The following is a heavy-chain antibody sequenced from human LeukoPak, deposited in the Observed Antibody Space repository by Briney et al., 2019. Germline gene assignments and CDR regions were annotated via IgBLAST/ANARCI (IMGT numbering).Heavy chain of an antibody. D-gene: IGHD3-22*01. CDR1: GFTFSSYG. Sequence: PGGSLRLSCAASGFTFSSYGMHWVRQAPGKGLEWVAFIRYDGSNKYYADSVKGRFTISRDNSKNTLYLQMNSLRAEDTAVYYCAKLYYDSSGYRIDAFDIWGQGTMVTVSS. CDR2: IRYDGSNK. CDR3: AKLYYDSSGYRIDAFDI. J-gene: IGHJ3*02. V-gene: IGHV3-30*02.